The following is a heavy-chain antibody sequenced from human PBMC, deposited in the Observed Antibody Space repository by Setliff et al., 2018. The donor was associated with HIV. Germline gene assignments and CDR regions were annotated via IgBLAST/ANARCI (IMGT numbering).Heavy chain of an antibody. D-gene: IGHD3-10*01. V-gene: IGHV4-59*12. J-gene: IGHJ3*02. CDR1: DSGTYY. CDR2: IYYSGST. Sequence: SETLSLTCTVSDSGTYYWSWIRQPPGKGLEWIGYIYYSGSTKHNPSLKSRVTISLDTSKTQFSLKLSSVTAADTAVYYCARDRWFGEPDAFDIWGQGTMVTVSS. CDR3: ARDRWFGEPDAFDI.